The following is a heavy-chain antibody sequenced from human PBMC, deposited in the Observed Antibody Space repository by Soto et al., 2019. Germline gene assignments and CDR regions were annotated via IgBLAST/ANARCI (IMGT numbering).Heavy chain of an antibody. CDR1: GGSFSGYY. V-gene: IGHV4-34*01. D-gene: IGHD3-3*01. J-gene: IGHJ5*02. CDR2: INHSGST. Sequence: PSATLSLTCAVYGGSFSGYYWSWIRQPPGKGLEWIGEINHSGSTNYNPSLKSRVTISVDTSKNQFSLKLSSVTAADTAVYYCARGTGYYDFWSGYYTGDWFDPWGQGTLVTVSS. CDR3: ARGTGYYDFWSGYYTGDWFDP.